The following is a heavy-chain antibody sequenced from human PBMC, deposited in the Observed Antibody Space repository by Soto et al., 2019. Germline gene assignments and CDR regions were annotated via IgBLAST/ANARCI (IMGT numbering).Heavy chain of an antibody. CDR2: ISGSGGST. Sequence: PGGSLRLSCAASGFTFSGYAMSWVRQAPGKGLEWVSAISGSGGSTYYADSVKGRFTISRDNSKNTLYLQMNSLRAEDTAVYYCAKSPRTIFGVTFYYYYYMDVWGKGTTVTVSS. J-gene: IGHJ6*03. CDR1: GFTFSGYA. CDR3: AKSPRTIFGVTFYYYYYMDV. V-gene: IGHV3-23*01. D-gene: IGHD3-3*01.